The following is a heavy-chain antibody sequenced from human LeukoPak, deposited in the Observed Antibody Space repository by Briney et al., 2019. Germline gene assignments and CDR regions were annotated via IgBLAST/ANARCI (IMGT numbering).Heavy chain of an antibody. J-gene: IGHJ4*02. CDR3: TRGDFDY. CDR1: GFTFSSYA. Sequence: GGSLRLSCAASGFTFSSYAMHWVRQAPGKGLEYVSAISSNGGSTYYANSVKGRFTISRDNSKNTLYLQMGSLRAEDMAVYYCTRGDFDYWGQGTLVAVSS. V-gene: IGHV3-64*01. CDR2: ISSNGGST.